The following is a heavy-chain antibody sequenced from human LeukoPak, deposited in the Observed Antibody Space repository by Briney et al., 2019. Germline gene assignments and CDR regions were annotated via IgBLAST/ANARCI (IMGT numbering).Heavy chain of an antibody. Sequence: SETLSLTCAVHGGSFSGYYWSWIRQPPGKGLEWIGEINHSGSTNYNPSLKSRVTISVDTSKNQFSLKLSSVTAADTAVYYCARGQNSEVDYWGQGTLVTVSS. V-gene: IGHV4-34*01. D-gene: IGHD4-23*01. CDR3: ARGQNSEVDY. J-gene: IGHJ4*02. CDR1: GGSFSGYY. CDR2: INHSGST.